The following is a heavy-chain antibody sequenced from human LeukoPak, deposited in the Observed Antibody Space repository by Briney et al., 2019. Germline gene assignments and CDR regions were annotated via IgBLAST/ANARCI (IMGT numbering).Heavy chain of an antibody. D-gene: IGHD3-22*01. CDR3: ARDIPGSSGHFNDAFDM. CDR1: GYSISSGYY. J-gene: IGHJ3*02. Sequence: SETLSLTCTVSGYSISSGYYWGWIRQPPGKGLEWIGSIYHSGSTYYNPSLKSRVTISVDTSKNQFSLKLSSVTAADTAVYYCARDIPGSSGHFNDAFDMWGQGTMVTVS. V-gene: IGHV4-38-2*02. CDR2: IYHSGST.